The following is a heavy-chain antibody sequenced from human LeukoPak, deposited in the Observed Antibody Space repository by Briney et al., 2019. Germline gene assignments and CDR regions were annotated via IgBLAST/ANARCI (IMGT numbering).Heavy chain of an antibody. Sequence: SQTLSLICTVSGGSISSGSYYWSWIRQPAGKGLEWIGRIYTSGITNYNPSLKSRVTISVDTSKNQFSLKLSSVTAADTAVYYCARGTTIFGVAPPGVWGKGTTVTVSS. CDR1: GGSISSGSYY. CDR2: IYTSGIT. J-gene: IGHJ6*04. D-gene: IGHD3-3*01. CDR3: ARGTTIFGVAPPGV. V-gene: IGHV4-61*02.